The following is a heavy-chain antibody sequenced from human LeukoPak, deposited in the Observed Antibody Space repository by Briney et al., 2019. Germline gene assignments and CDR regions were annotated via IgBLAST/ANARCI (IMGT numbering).Heavy chain of an antibody. CDR3: ARGPSHYDYYDLDV. J-gene: IGHJ6*02. V-gene: IGHV3-11*01. CDR2: ISRSDTTV. Sequence: GSLRLSCAASGFIFSDYYMSWIRQAPGKGLEWVSYISRSDTTVYYADSVKGRFTVSGDDAKSSLYLQMNSLRAEDSAVYYCARGPSHYDYYDLDVWGQGTTVIVSS. CDR1: GFIFSDYY.